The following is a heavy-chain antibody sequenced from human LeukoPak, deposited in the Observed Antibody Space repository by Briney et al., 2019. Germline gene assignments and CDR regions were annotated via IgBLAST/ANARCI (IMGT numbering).Heavy chain of an antibody. CDR3: ARDDRYCSSTSCVGGFDY. CDR1: GGTFSSYA. Sequence: SVKVSCKASGGTFSSYAISWVRQAPGQGLEWMGRIIPILGIANYAQKSQGRVTITADKSTSTAYMELSSLRSEDTAVYYCARDDRYCSSTSCVGGFDYWGQGTLVTVSS. V-gene: IGHV1-69*04. CDR2: IIPILGIA. J-gene: IGHJ4*02. D-gene: IGHD2-2*01.